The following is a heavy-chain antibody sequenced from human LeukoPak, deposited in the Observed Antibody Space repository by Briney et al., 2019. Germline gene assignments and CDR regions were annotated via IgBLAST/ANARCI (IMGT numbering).Heavy chain of an antibody. D-gene: IGHD2-15*01. CDR1: GYTFSTYG. Sequence: ASVKVTCKTSGYTFSTYGVNWVRQAPGQGLEWMGWISPYNDNTNYAQRFQGRVTMTTDTSTSTAYMELRSLRSDDTAVYYCARDRGYCSGGSCYPAWGAAYNWFDPWGQGTLVTVSS. J-gene: IGHJ5*02. CDR3: ARDRGYCSGGSCYPAWGAAYNWFDP. CDR2: ISPYNDNT. V-gene: IGHV1-18*01.